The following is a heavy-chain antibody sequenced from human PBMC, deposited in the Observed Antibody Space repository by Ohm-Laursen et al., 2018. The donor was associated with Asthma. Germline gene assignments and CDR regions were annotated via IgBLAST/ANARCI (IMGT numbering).Heavy chain of an antibody. CDR2: ISYDGSNK. Sequence: SLRLSCAASGFTFSSYGMHWVRQAPGKGLEWVAVISYDGSNKYYADSVKGQFTISRDNSKNTLYLQMNSLRAEDTAVYYCAKEATMITPDLYYFDYWGQGTLVTVS. CDR1: GFTFSSYG. V-gene: IGHV3-30*18. J-gene: IGHJ4*02. CDR3: AKEATMITPDLYYFDY. D-gene: IGHD3-16*01.